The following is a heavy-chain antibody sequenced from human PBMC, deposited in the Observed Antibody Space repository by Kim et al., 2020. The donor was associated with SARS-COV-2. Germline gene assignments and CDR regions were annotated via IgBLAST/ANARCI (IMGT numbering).Heavy chain of an antibody. CDR3: ARIDFGELEDWYFDL. J-gene: IGHJ2*01. Sequence: GESLKISCKGSGYSFTSYWIGWVRQMPGKGLEWMGIIYPGDSDTRYSPSFQGQVTISADKSISTAYLQWSSLKASDTAMYYCARIDFGELEDWYFDLWGRGTLVTVSS. D-gene: IGHD3-10*01. CDR1: GYSFTSYW. CDR2: IYPGDSDT. V-gene: IGHV5-51*01.